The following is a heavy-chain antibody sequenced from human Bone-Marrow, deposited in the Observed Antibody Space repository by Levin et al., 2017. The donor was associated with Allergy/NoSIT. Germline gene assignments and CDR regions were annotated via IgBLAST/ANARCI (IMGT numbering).Heavy chain of an antibody. Sequence: GGSLRLSCAASGFTFSSYAMSWVRQAPGKGLEWVSAISGSGGSTYYADSVKGRFTISRDNSKNTLYLQMNSLRAEDTAVYYCAISGYSYGEQIDYWGQGTLVTVSS. CDR2: ISGSGGST. V-gene: IGHV3-23*01. J-gene: IGHJ4*02. CDR1: GFTFSSYA. D-gene: IGHD5-18*01. CDR3: AISGYSYGEQIDY.